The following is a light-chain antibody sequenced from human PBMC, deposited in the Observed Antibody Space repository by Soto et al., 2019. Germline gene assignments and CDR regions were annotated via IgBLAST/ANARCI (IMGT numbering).Light chain of an antibody. CDR2: TIS. V-gene: IGKV3-15*01. J-gene: IGKJ1*01. CDR3: QQYNKWWT. Sequence: EVVMTQSPATLSVSPGERATLSCRASETVNSNLAWYQQKPGQAPRLLIYTISIRATGVPARFSGSGSGTEFTLTISSLHSEDFGVYYCQQYNKWWTFGQGAKVEIK. CDR1: ETVNSN.